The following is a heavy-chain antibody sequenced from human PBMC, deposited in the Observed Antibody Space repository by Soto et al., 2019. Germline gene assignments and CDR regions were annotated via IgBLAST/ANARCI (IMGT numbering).Heavy chain of an antibody. CDR3: AMEYCSSTSCYRDY. J-gene: IGHJ4*02. D-gene: IGHD2-2*02. CDR1: GGTFSSYT. Sequence: QVQLVQSGAEVKKPGSSVKVSCKASGGTFSSYTISWVRQAPGQGLEWMGRIIPILGIANYAQKFQGRVTIXAXKXSSTAAMELSSLRSEDTAVYYCAMEYCSSTSCYRDYWGQGTLVTVSS. CDR2: IIPILGIA. V-gene: IGHV1-69*02.